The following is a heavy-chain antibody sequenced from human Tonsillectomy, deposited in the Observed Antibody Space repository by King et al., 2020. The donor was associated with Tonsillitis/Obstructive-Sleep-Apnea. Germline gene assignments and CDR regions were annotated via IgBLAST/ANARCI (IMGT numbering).Heavy chain of an antibody. J-gene: IGHJ4*02. CDR2: IWYDGSNK. Sequence: VQLVESGGGVVQPGRSLRLSCAASGFTFSSYGMHWVRQAPGKGLEWVAVIWYDGSNKYYADSVKGRFTISRDNSKNTLYLHMNSLRAEDTAVYYCAREPFSGGRYYFDYGGQGTLVTVSS. V-gene: IGHV3-33*01. D-gene: IGHD6-19*01. CDR1: GFTFSSYG. CDR3: AREPFSGGRYYFDY.